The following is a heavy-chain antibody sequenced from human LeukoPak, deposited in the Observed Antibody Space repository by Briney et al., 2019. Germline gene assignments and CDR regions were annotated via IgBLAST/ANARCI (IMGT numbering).Heavy chain of an antibody. V-gene: IGHV3-33*01. J-gene: IGHJ3*02. CDR3: ARREDDAFDI. Sequence: GRSLRLSCAASGFTFSGYGMHWVRQAPGKGLEWVAVIWYDGSNKYYADSVKGRFTISRDNSKNTLYLQMNSLRAEDTAVYYCARREDDAFDIWGQGTMVTVSS. CDR1: GFTFSGYG. D-gene: IGHD1-26*01. CDR2: IWYDGSNK.